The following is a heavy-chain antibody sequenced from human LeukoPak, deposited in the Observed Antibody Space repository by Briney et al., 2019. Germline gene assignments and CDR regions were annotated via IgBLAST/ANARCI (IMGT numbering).Heavy chain of an antibody. Sequence: RGGSLRLSCAASGFTFSFYGMTWVRQAPGKGLEWVSYISSGATTVYYADSVMGRFTVSRDNANNSLYLQMNSLRDDDTAMFYCARVGDGHSVNYLDSWGQGTLVTVSS. CDR3: ARVGDGHSVNYLDS. CDR2: ISSGATTV. V-gene: IGHV3-48*02. D-gene: IGHD5-24*01. J-gene: IGHJ4*02. CDR1: GFTFSFYG.